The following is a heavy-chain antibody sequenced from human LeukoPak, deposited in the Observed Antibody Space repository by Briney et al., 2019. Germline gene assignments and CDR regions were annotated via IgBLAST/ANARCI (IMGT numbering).Heavy chain of an antibody. CDR1: GFTFDDYA. CDR2: ISWNSGSI. J-gene: IGHJ3*02. V-gene: IGHV3-9*01. Sequence: SGGSLRLSRAASGFTFDDYAMHWVRQAPGKGLEWVSGISWNSGSIGYADSVKGRFTISRDNAKNSLYLQMNSLRAEDTALYYCAKDQTRYSSGWFDAFDIWGQGTMVTVSS. CDR3: AKDQTRYSSGWFDAFDI. D-gene: IGHD6-19*01.